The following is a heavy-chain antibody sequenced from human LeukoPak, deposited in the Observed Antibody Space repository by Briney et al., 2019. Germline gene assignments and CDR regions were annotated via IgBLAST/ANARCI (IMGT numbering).Heavy chain of an antibody. Sequence: GGSLRLSCAASGFTFSSYWMSWVRQAPGKGLEWVANIKQGGSEKYYVDSVKGRFTISRDNAKNSLYLQMNSLRAEDTAVYYCARAVRGSYGEYNWFDPWGQGTLVTVSS. CDR2: IKQGGSEK. CDR3: ARAVRGSYGEYNWFDP. V-gene: IGHV3-7*01. D-gene: IGHD5-18*01. CDR1: GFTFSSYW. J-gene: IGHJ5*02.